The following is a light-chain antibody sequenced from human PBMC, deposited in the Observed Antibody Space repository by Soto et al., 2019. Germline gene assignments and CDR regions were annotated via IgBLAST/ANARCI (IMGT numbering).Light chain of an antibody. V-gene: IGLV4-69*01. CDR2: LKSDGSH. CDR3: QTWGTGIVV. Sequence: QLVLTQSPSASASLGASVNLTCTLSSGHSTYAIAWHQQKPKKGPRYLMNLKSDGSHYKGDGIPDRFSGSSSGAERYLTISSLQSEDEADYYCQTWGTGIVVFGGGTKVTVL. CDR1: SGHSTYA. J-gene: IGLJ2*01.